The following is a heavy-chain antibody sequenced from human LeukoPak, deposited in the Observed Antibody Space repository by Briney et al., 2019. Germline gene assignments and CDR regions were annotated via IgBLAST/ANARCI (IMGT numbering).Heavy chain of an antibody. CDR1: GYTFTSYY. J-gene: IGHJ4*02. Sequence: GASVKVSCKASGYTFTSYYMHWVRQAPGQGLEWMGIINPSGGSTSYAQKFQGRVTMTRDMSTSTVYMELSSLRSEDTAVYYCARDSSGYPPDYWGQGTLVTVSS. V-gene: IGHV1-46*01. CDR2: INPSGGST. D-gene: IGHD3-22*01. CDR3: ARDSSGYPPDY.